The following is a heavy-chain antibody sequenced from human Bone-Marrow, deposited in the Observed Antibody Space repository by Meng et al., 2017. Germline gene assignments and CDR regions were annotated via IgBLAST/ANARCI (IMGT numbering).Heavy chain of an antibody. CDR3: ASWIYSCGWQ. V-gene: IGHV4/OR15-8*02. CDR2: IYHGGDT. D-gene: IGHD6-19*01. J-gene: IGHJ4*02. CDR1: GGSISSIDW. Sequence: QVALQGSGPGLGNPSGTLSLTCVVSGGSISSIDWWSWVRQPPGKGLEWIGEIYHGGDTNYNPSLKSRVTIAIDKSKNQFSLKLSSVTAADTAVYYCASWIYSCGWQWGQGALVTVSS.